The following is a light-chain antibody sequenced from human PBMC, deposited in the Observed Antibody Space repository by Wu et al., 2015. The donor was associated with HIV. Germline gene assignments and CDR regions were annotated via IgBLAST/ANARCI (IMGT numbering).Light chain of an antibody. CDR2: AAS. V-gene: IGKV1-9*01. J-gene: IGKJ4*01. CDR3: QQLNGYPLT. CDR1: QGISSY. Sequence: DIQLTQSPSFLSVSVGDRVTITCRASQGISSYLAWYQQQPGKAPKLLIYAASTLQSEVPSRFSGSGSGTEFTLTISSLQPEDFATYYCQQLNGYPLTFGGGTKVEIK.